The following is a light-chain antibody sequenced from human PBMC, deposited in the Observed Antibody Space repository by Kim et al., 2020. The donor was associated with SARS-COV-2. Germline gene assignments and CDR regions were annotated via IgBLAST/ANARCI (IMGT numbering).Light chain of an antibody. CDR1: QGISNY. CDR3: QKYNSAPSFFT. Sequence: VGARVIITCRASQGISNYLAWYQQKPGKVPKLLIYAASTLQSGVPSRFSGSGSGTDFTLTISSLQPEDVATYYCQKYNSAPSFFTFGPGTKVDIK. V-gene: IGKV1-27*01. CDR2: AAS. J-gene: IGKJ3*01.